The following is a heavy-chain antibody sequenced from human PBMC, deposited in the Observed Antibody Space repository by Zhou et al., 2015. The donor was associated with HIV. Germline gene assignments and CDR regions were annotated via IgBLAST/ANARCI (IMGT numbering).Heavy chain of an antibody. D-gene: IGHD6-19*01. CDR2: ISWNSGRI. V-gene: IGHV3-9*01. CDR3: AKDYSGWFDAFDI. Sequence: VQLVESGGGVFQPGKSLRLSCTASGFTFNKYAMHWVRQVPGKGLEWVSTISWNSGRIEYAGSVKGRFTMSRDNAKNSLHLQMNSLRAEDTALYYCAKDYSGWFDAFDIWGQGTMVTVSS. CDR1: GFTFNKYA. J-gene: IGHJ3*02.